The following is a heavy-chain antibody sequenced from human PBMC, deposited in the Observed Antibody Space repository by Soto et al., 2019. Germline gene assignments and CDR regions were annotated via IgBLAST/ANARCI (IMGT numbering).Heavy chain of an antibody. D-gene: IGHD3-22*01. CDR1: GGSISSYY. CDR3: ARDYYDSCEDYYYGMDV. CDR2: IYYSGST. Sequence: QLQLQESGPGLVKPSETLSLTCTVSGGSISSYYWCWIRQPPGKGLEWIGYIYYSGSTHYSPSLLSRVPILVDTFKNQVPRKLSSVTAADTAVYYCARDYYDSCEDYYYGMDVLGQGTTVTVSS. J-gene: IGHJ6*02. V-gene: IGHV4-59*01.